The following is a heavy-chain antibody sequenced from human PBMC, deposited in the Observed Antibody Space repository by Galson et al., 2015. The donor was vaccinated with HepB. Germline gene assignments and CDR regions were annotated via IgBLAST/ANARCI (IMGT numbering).Heavy chain of an antibody. J-gene: IGHJ4*02. Sequence: SLRLSCATSGFTFSSYNMIWVRQAPGKGLEWVSSISSDSGYMYYADSVKGRFSIFRDNAKNSLYLQMNSLGTEDTAVYFCARDPPLGTPFDFWGQGTLVTVSS. CDR1: GFTFSSYN. CDR3: ARDPPLGTPFDF. D-gene: IGHD7-27*01. CDR2: ISSDSGYM. V-gene: IGHV3-21*01.